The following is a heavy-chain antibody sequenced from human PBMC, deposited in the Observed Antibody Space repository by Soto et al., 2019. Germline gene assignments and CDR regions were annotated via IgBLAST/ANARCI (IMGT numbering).Heavy chain of an antibody. V-gene: IGHV3-48*02. D-gene: IGHD1-26*01. CDR2: IRIDSNHI. J-gene: IGHJ4*02. Sequence: EVQLVESGGGLVQPGGSLRLSCAASGFIFTSYSMNWVRQAPGKGLEWLSYIRIDSNHIGYADSVRGRFTISSDIAKNSLYLQMNSLRDEDTAVYYCARDLSYAFDYWGQGTLVTLSS. CDR1: GFIFTSYS. CDR3: ARDLSYAFDY.